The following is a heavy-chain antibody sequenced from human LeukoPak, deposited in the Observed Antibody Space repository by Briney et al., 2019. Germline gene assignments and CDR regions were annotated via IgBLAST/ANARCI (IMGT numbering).Heavy chain of an antibody. CDR1: GYTFTGYY. CDR2: INPNSGGT. V-gene: IGHV1-2*02. CDR3: ASERTPHRWYYYYYMDV. J-gene: IGHJ6*03. Sequence: GASVKVSCKASGYTFTGYYMHWVRQAPGQGLEWMGWINPNSGGTNYAQKFQGRVTMTRDTSISTAYMELSRLRSDDTAVYYCASERTPHRWYYYYYMDVWGKGTTVTVSS. D-gene: IGHD4-23*01.